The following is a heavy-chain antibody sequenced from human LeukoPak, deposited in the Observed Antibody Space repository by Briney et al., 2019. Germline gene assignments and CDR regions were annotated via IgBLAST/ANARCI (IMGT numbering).Heavy chain of an antibody. Sequence: EASVKVSCKASGYTFTSYDINWVRQATGQGLEWMGWMNPNSGNTGYAQKFQGRVTMTSNTSISTVYMELSSLRSEDTAVYYCAKDLGFGELLPYFDYWGQGTLVTVSS. J-gene: IGHJ4*02. CDR1: GYTFTSYD. CDR2: MNPNSGNT. D-gene: IGHD3-10*01. V-gene: IGHV1-8*01. CDR3: AKDLGFGELLPYFDY.